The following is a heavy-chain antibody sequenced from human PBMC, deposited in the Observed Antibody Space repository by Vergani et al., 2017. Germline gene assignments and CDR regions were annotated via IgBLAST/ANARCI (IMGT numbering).Heavy chain of an antibody. CDR2: ISGSGGST. CDR3: AKNVVRITIFGVERPAGGLDY. V-gene: IGHV3-23*01. Sequence: EVQLLESGGGLVQPGGSLRLSCAASGFTFSSYAMSWVRQAPGQGLEWVSAISGSGGSTYYADSVKGRFTISRDNSKNTLYLQMNSLRAEDTAVYYCAKNVVRITIFGVERPAGGLDYWGQGTLVTVSS. J-gene: IGHJ4*02. CDR1: GFTFSSYA. D-gene: IGHD3-3*01.